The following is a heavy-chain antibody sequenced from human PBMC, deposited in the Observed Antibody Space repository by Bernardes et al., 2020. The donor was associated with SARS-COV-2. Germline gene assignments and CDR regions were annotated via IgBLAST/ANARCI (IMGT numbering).Heavy chain of an antibody. J-gene: IGHJ4*02. V-gene: IGHV3-13*01. Sequence: GGSLRLSCVASGFTFSSYVMRWVRQATGKGLEWVSAIGTAGDTYYPGSVKGRFTISRENAKNSLYLQMNSLRAGDTAVYYCARSPRYSSSHHFDYWGQGTLVTVSS. CDR1: GFTFSSYV. CDR2: IGTAGDT. D-gene: IGHD6-13*01. CDR3: ARSPRYSSSHHFDY.